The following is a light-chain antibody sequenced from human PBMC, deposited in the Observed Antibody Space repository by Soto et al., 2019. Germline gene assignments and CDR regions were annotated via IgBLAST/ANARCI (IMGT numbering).Light chain of an antibody. V-gene: IGKV1-5*01. J-gene: IGKJ5*01. Sequence: IQMTQSPSTLSASVGDRVRITCGASQSISGWLAWYQQKPGKAPKPLIYDASTLKTGVPSRFSGSGSGSEFNFTITGLQPDDFATYFCQQYNTYSTFGQGTRLEIK. CDR1: QSISGW. CDR3: QQYNTYST. CDR2: DAS.